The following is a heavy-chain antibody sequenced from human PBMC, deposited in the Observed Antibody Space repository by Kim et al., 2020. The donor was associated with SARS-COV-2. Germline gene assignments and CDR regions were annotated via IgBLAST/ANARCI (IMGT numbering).Heavy chain of an antibody. CDR2: INHSGST. D-gene: IGHD3-10*01. CDR3: ARGPANLLLWFGELLKGKEGDVFDY. V-gene: IGHV4-34*01. Sequence: SETLSLTCAVYGGSFSGYYWSWIRQPPGKGLEWIGEINHSGSTNYNPSLKSRVTISVDTSKNQFSLKLSSVTAADTAVYYCARGPANLLLWFGELLKGKEGDVFDYWGQGTLVTVSS. J-gene: IGHJ4*02. CDR1: GGSFSGYY.